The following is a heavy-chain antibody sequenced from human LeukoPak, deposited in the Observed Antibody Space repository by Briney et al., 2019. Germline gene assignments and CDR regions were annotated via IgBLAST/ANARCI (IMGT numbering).Heavy chain of an antibody. CDR2: ISWNSGSI. J-gene: IGHJ4*02. CDR3: AKGDSSGYYLFDY. Sequence: TGGSLRLSCVASGFTFDDYAMHWVRQAPGKGLEWVSGISWNSGSIGYADSVKGRFTISGDNAKNSLYLQMNSLRAEDTALYYCAKGDSSGYYLFDYWGQGTLVTVSS. CDR1: GFTFDDYA. V-gene: IGHV3-9*01. D-gene: IGHD3-22*01.